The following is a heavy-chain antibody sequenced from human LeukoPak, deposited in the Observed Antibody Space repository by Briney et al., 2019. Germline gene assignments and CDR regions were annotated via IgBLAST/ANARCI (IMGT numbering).Heavy chain of an antibody. CDR2: ISPDGSSA. Sequence: PGGSLRLSCAASGFSFSSYWMHRVRQAPGKGLVWVARISPDGSSALSADSVRGRFTISRDNADNTLYLQLNSLRAEDTAVYYCARVSFCPRCHFDYWGQGTLVTVSS. J-gene: IGHJ4*02. D-gene: IGHD2/OR15-2a*01. CDR3: ARVSFCPRCHFDY. CDR1: GFSFSSYW. V-gene: IGHV3-74*03.